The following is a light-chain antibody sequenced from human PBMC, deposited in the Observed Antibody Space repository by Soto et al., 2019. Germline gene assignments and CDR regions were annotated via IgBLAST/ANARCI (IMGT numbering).Light chain of an antibody. CDR2: EVT. V-gene: IGLV2-14*02. J-gene: IGLJ1*01. Sequence: QSVLTQPASVSGSPGQSITISCTGTSSDVGSYNLVSWYQQRPGKAPKLLIFEVTRRPSDVPDRFSGSKSGNTASLTVSGLQAEDEADYYCSSYAGRRSVFGPGTKLTVL. CDR1: SSDVGSYNL. CDR3: SSYAGRRSV.